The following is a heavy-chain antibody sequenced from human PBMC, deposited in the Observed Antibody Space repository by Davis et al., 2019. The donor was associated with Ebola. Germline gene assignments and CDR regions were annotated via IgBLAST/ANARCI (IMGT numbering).Heavy chain of an antibody. CDR3: ARGHLYYDILTGYSPFDY. D-gene: IGHD3-9*01. J-gene: IGHJ4*02. CDR1: GGSISSYY. CDR2: IYYSGST. Sequence: MPSETLSLTCTVSGGSISSYYWSWIRQPPGKGLEWIGYIYYSGSTNYNPSLKSRVTISVDTSKNQFSLKLSSVTAADTAVYYCARGHLYYDILTGYSPFDYWGQGTLVTVSS. V-gene: IGHV4-59*12.